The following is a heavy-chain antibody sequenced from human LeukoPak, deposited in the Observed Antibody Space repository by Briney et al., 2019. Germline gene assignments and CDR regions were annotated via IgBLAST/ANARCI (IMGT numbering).Heavy chain of an antibody. D-gene: IGHD6-19*01. CDR1: GFTFSNYG. J-gene: IGHJ4*02. CDR3: GRPVAGTYAPIDS. CDR2: VSSDGSID. V-gene: IGHV3-30*03. Sequence: GGSLRLSCAASGFTFSNYGMHWVRQAPGKGLEWVAVVSSDGSIDYYADSLRGRFTISRDNAKNTLYLELNSLRVDDTAVYYCGRPVAGTYAPIDSWGQGILVTVSS.